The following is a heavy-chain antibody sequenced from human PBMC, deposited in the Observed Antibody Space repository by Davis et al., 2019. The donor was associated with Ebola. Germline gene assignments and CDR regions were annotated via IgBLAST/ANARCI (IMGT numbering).Heavy chain of an antibody. CDR3: TRDYGDYVNDD. Sequence: GESLKISCAASGFTFSTYWMNWVRQVPGKGLVWVSRIQTDGSSTSYADSVKGRFTISRDNAKNTLYLQMNSLRVEDTAMYYCTRDYGDYVNDDWGQGTLVTVSS. J-gene: IGHJ4*02. V-gene: IGHV3-74*01. CDR1: GFTFSTYW. D-gene: IGHD4-17*01. CDR2: IQTDGSST.